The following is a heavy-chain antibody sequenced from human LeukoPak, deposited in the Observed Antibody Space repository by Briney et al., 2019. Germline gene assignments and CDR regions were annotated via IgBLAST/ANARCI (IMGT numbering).Heavy chain of an antibody. CDR2: IQYDGNNK. J-gene: IGHJ4*02. Sequence: PGGSLRLSCAASRFTFSSYGMHWVRQAPGKGLEWVAFIQYDGNNKYYADSVKGRFTISRDNVKNSLYLHMNSLRVEDTGVYYCARDLGDWYTSGFDDWGQGSLVIVSS. CDR1: RFTFSSYG. V-gene: IGHV3-30*02. CDR3: ARDLGDWYTSGFDD. D-gene: IGHD3-10*01.